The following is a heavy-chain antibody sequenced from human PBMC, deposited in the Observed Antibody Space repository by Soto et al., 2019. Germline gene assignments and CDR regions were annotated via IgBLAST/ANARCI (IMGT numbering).Heavy chain of an antibody. CDR3: ARVDSSSTEATGFDY. D-gene: IGHD3-9*01. Sequence: GGSLRLSCAASGFTFSSFGMHWVRQAPGKGLKWVALIWYDGSNKYYADSVKGRFTISRDSSKNTLYLQMDSLRAEDTAMYYFARVDSSSTEATGFDYWAQGALVTVSS. CDR1: GFTFSSFG. V-gene: IGHV3-33*01. CDR2: IWYDGSNK. J-gene: IGHJ4*02.